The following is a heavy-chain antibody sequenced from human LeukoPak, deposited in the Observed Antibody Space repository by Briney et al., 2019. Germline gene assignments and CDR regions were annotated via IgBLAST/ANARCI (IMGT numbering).Heavy chain of an antibody. CDR3: ARVMAVRTGPSFDY. D-gene: IGHD2-8*01. CDR1: GYTFTGYY. V-gene: IGHV1-2*02. J-gene: IGHJ4*02. Sequence: GASVKVSCEASGYTFTGYYMHWVRQAPGQGLEWMGWINPNSGGTNYAQKFQGRVTMTRDTSISTAYMELSRLRSDDTAVYYCARVMAVRTGPSFDYWGQGTLVTVSS. CDR2: INPNSGGT.